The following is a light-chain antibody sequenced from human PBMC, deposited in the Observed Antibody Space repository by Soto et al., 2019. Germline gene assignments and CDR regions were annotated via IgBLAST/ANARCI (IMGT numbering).Light chain of an antibody. CDR1: QGINNY. Sequence: DIQLTQSPTFLSASVGDRVTITCRASQGINNYLGWYQQKPGKAPKCLISAASSLQSGVPSRFSGSGYGTEFTLPIGSLQPEDFATYYCQQFYSDPLSFGGGTKVEI. J-gene: IGKJ4*01. CDR3: QQFYSDPLS. V-gene: IGKV1-9*01. CDR2: AAS.